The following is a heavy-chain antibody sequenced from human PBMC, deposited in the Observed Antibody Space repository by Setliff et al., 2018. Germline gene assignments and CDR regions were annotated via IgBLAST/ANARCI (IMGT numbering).Heavy chain of an antibody. J-gene: IGHJ4*02. CDR1: GGSISTYY. Sequence: PSETLSLTCTVSGGSISTYYWSWIRQPPGEGLEFIGYVYYSGTTNYDPSLKSRVTMSVDTSKNQFSLKLSSVTAADTAVYYCARGGTYRYFDYWGQGTLVTSPQ. CDR3: ARGGTYRYFDY. CDR2: VYYSGTT. V-gene: IGHV4-59*01.